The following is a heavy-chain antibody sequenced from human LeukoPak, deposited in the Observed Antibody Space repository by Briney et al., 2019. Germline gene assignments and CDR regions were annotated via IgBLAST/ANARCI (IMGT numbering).Heavy chain of an antibody. CDR1: GFTFSSYD. Sequence: GGSLRLSCAASGFTFSSYDMHWVRQATGKGLEWVSAIGTAGDTYYPGSVKGRFTISRENAKNSLYLQMNSLRAGDTAVYYCARGHSSSWYGRWFDPWGQGTLVTVSS. CDR2: IGTAGDT. D-gene: IGHD6-13*01. V-gene: IGHV3-13*01. J-gene: IGHJ5*02. CDR3: ARGHSSSWYGRWFDP.